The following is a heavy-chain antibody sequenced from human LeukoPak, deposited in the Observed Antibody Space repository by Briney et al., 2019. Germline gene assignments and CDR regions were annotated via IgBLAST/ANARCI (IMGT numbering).Heavy chain of an antibody. CDR1: GGSISSYF. D-gene: IGHD4-17*01. CDR2: IYYSGST. V-gene: IGHV4-59*01. Sequence: SETLSLTCTVSGGSISSYFWSWIREPPGKGLEWIGYIYYSGSTTYNPSLKSRVSISVATSKKQFSLKLSSVTAADTAVYYCARGGKYYGDYWYFDLWGRGTLVTVSS. J-gene: IGHJ2*01. CDR3: ARGGKYYGDYWYFDL.